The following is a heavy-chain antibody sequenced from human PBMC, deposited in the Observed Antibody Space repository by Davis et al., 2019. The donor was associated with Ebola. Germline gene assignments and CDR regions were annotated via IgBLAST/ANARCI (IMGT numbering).Heavy chain of an antibody. Sequence: GESLKISCAASEFTFTDSWMHWVRQVPGKGLVWVARINSDGSTTHYADSVKGRFTISRDNAKNTLYLQMNSLRADDAAVYYCVRGSVWSFDYWGQGILVSVSS. J-gene: IGHJ4*02. CDR3: VRGSVWSFDY. CDR1: EFTFTDSW. V-gene: IGHV3-74*01. CDR2: INSDGSTT. D-gene: IGHD6-19*01.